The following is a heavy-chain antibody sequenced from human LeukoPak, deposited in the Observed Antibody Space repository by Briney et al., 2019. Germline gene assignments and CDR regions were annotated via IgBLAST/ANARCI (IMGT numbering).Heavy chain of an antibody. D-gene: IGHD6-13*01. Sequence: SQTLSLTCTVSGDSISSGDYYWSWIRQLAGKGLEWIGRISSSGSTNYNPSLKSRVTISVDTSKNQFSLKLSSVTAADTAVYFCARAYSSSWYFNWFDPWGQGTLVTVSS. CDR1: GDSISSGDYY. J-gene: IGHJ5*02. CDR3: ARAYSSSWYFNWFDP. V-gene: IGHV4-61*02. CDR2: ISSSGST.